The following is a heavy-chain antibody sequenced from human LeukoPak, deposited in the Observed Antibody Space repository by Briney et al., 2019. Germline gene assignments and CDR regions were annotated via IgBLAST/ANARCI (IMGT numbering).Heavy chain of an antibody. CDR2: IYYSGAT. D-gene: IGHD2-15*01. CDR3: ARGGTDFDY. CDR1: GGSISSYY. Sequence: SETLSLTCTVSGGSISSYYWSWIRQAPGRGLEWIGHIYYSGATNYNPSLESRVTISVDTSKNQFSLKLTSVTATDTALYYCARGGTDFDYWGQGTLVTVSS. J-gene: IGHJ4*02. V-gene: IGHV4-59*08.